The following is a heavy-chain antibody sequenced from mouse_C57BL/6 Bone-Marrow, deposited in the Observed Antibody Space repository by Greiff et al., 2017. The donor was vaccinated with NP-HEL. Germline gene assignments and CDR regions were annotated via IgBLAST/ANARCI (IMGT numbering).Heavy chain of an antibody. D-gene: IGHD2-3*01. V-gene: IGHV1-50*01. CDR1: GYTFTSYW. CDR2: IDPSDSYT. Sequence: VQLQQPGAELVKPGASVKLSCKASGYTFTSYWMQWVKQRPGQGLEWIGEIDPSDSYTNYNQKFKGKATLTVDTSSSTAYMQLSSLTSEDSAVYYCARSNGYYGFDYWGQGTTLTVSS. CDR3: ARSNGYYGFDY. J-gene: IGHJ2*01.